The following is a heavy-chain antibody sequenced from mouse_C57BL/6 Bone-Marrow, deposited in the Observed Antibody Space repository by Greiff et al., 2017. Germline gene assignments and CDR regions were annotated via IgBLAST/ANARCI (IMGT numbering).Heavy chain of an antibody. J-gene: IGHJ2*01. Sequence: LVESGAELVRPGASVTLSCKASGYTFTDYEMHWVKQTPVHGLEWIGAIDPETGGTAYNQKFKGKAILTADKSSSTAYMELRSLTSEDSAVYYCTRGGYYGYWGQGTTLTVSS. V-gene: IGHV1-15*01. D-gene: IGHD1-1*01. CDR1: GYTFTDYE. CDR2: IDPETGGT. CDR3: TRGGYYGY.